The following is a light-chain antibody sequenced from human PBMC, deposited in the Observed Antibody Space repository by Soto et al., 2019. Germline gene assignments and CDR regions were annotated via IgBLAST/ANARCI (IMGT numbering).Light chain of an antibody. V-gene: IGKV3-11*01. J-gene: IGKJ1*01. CDR1: QSVNTY. Sequence: EVVLTQSPATLSLSPGERATLSCRASQSVNTYLGWYQHKPGRAPRLLIYDVSNRATGIPARFSGSGSGTDFTLTINSLEPEDFAVYYCQLRSNWPPWTFGQGTKVEIK. CDR2: DVS. CDR3: QLRSNWPPWT.